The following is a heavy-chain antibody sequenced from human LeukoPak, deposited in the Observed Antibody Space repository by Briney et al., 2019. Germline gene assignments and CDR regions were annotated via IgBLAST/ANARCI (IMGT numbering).Heavy chain of an antibody. CDR1: GFTFSNAW. J-gene: IGHJ4*02. CDR3: ARSSRELGGYAPWELMPPFDY. V-gene: IGHV3-48*01. CDR2: ISSSSSTI. Sequence: GGSLRLSCTASGFTFSNAWMSWVRQAPGKGLEWVSYISSSSSTIYYADSVKGRFTISRDNAKNSLYLQMNSLRAEDTAVYYCARSSRELGGYAPWELMPPFDYWGQGTLVTVSS. D-gene: IGHD1-7*01.